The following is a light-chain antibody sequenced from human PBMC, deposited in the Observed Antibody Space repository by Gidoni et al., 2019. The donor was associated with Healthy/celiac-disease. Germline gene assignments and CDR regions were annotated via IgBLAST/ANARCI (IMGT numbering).Light chain of an antibody. J-gene: IGKJ3*01. CDR2: GAS. CDR3: QQYGSSLFT. Sequence: EIALTRSTGTMSLSPGERATLSCRASQSVSSSYLAWYQQKPGQAPRLLIYGASSRATGIPDRFSGSGSGTDFTLTISRLEPEDFAVYYCQQYGSSLFTFGPGTKVDIK. V-gene: IGKV3-20*01. CDR1: QSVSSSY.